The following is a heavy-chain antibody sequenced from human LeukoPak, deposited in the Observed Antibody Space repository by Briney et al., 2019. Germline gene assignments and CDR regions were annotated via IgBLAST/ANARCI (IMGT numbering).Heavy chain of an antibody. V-gene: IGHV3-23*01. CDR2: ISGSGGST. J-gene: IGHJ4*02. CDR1: GLTFNSYA. Sequence: PGGSLRLSCAASGLTFNSYAMSWVRQAPGKGLEWVSAISGSGGSTYYADSVKGRFTISRDNSKNTLYLQMNSLRAEDTAVYYCAKKRVQLECFDYWGQGTLVTVSS. CDR3: AKKRVQLECFDY. D-gene: IGHD1-1*01.